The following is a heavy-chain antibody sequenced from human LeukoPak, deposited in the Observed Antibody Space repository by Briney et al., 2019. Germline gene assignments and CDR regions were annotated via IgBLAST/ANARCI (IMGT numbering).Heavy chain of an antibody. D-gene: IGHD6-13*01. V-gene: IGHV5-51*01. CDR2: IYPGDSDT. Sequence: GESLKISCKGSGYSFTSYWIGWVRQMPGKGLEWMGIIYPGDSDTRYSPSFQGQVTISADKPISTAYLQWSSLKASDSAMYCCARRGIAAAGTTYYGMDVWGQGTTVTVSS. J-gene: IGHJ6*02. CDR3: ARRGIAAAGTTYYGMDV. CDR1: GYSFTSYW.